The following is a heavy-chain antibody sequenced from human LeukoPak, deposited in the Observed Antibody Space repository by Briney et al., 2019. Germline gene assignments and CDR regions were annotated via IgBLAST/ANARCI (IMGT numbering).Heavy chain of an antibody. D-gene: IGHD6-19*01. J-gene: IGHJ4*02. CDR1: GYIFTSYG. V-gene: IGHV1-18*01. CDR2: ISAYNGNT. CDR3: ARLDSSGRQYYFDY. Sequence: EASVKVSCKASGYIFTSYGITWVRQAPGQGLEWMGWISAYNGNTNYAQKLQGRVTMTTDTSTSTAYMELRSLRSDDTAVYYCARLDSSGRQYYFDYWGQGTLVTVSS.